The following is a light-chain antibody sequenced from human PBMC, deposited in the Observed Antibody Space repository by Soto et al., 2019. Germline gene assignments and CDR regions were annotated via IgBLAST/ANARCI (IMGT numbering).Light chain of an antibody. CDR2: KAS. J-gene: IGKJ1*01. V-gene: IGKV1-5*03. Sequence: DIQMTQSPSTLSASVGDRVTITCRASQNINTWLAWYQQKPGKAPKLLTLKASSLESGVPSRFSGSGSGTEFTLTISSLQPDDLATYYCQQYNNYFWAFGQGTKVDIK. CDR3: QQYNNYFWA. CDR1: QNINTW.